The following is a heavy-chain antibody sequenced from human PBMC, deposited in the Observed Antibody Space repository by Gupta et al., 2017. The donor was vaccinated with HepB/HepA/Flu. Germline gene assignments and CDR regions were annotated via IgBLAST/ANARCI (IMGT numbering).Heavy chain of an antibody. CDR3: ARRGTSNYHYYGMDV. Sequence: QVQLQQWGAGLLKPSETLSLTCAVFGGSFSDSYWTWIRQPPGKGLEWIGQIYHTGSVDYNPSLKSRVTISVDTSKNQVSLRLSSVTAADTAIYYCARRGTSNYHYYGMDVWGQGTSVTVSS. CDR2: IYHTGSV. V-gene: IGHV4-34*01. D-gene: IGHD3-16*01. CDR1: GGSFSDSY. J-gene: IGHJ6*02.